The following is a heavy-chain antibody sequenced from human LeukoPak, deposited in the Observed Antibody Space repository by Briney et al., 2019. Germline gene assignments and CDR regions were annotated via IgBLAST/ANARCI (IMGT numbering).Heavy chain of an antibody. J-gene: IGHJ3*02. CDR2: IYHSGST. CDR1: GGSISSSY. V-gene: IGHV4-59*01. Sequence: SETLSLTCTVSGGSISSSYWSWIRQSPGKGLEWIGYIYHSGSTNSNPPLKSRVTISVDTPKNQFSLKLSSVTAADTAVYYCVRWQYCGGNCYFGAFDIWGQGTMVTVSS. D-gene: IGHD2-21*01. CDR3: VRWQYCGGNCYFGAFDI.